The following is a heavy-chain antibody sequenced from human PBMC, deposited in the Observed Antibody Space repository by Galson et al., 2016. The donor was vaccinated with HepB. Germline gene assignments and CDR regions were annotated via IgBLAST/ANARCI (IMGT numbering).Heavy chain of an antibody. J-gene: IGHJ5*02. CDR3: ARGPGEWFGEKGNWFDP. Sequence: SETLSLTCAVYGGSFSDYFWIWIRQPPGKGLEWIGESNHSGITTYSPSLKSRVTISVDTSKNQFSLKLTSVTAADTAMYYCARGPGEWFGEKGNWFDPWGQGTLVTVSS. D-gene: IGHD3-10*01. V-gene: IGHV4-34*01. CDR2: SNHSGIT. CDR1: GGSFSDYF.